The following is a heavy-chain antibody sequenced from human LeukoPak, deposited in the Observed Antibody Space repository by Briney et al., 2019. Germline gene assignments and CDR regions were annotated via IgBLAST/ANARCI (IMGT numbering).Heavy chain of an antibody. V-gene: IGHV1-2*02. Sequence: ASVKVSCKTSGYSFIGYYLHWVRQAPGQGLEWMGWINPNSGGTNYAQKFQGRVTMTRDTSISTAYMELSRLISDDTAVYYCARVNPRGGGTLPGAYWGQGTLVTVSS. D-gene: IGHD4-23*01. CDR2: INPNSGGT. J-gene: IGHJ4*02. CDR1: GYSFIGYY. CDR3: ARVNPRGGGTLPGAY.